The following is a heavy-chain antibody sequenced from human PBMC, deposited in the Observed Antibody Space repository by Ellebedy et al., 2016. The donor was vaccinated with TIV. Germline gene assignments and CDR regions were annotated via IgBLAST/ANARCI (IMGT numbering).Heavy chain of an antibody. CDR3: AKLGFDILTGSGGMDV. V-gene: IGHV3-7*03. CDR2: INPDGSKK. D-gene: IGHD3-9*01. CDR1: GFTFSHYW. Sequence: GGSLRLSCAASGFTFSHYWMNWVRQAPGKGLEWVAFINPDGSKKYYVDSVKGRLTISRDNSMDTLYLQMNSLGVGDTAVYYCAKLGFDILTGSGGMDVWGQGTTVTVSS. J-gene: IGHJ6*02.